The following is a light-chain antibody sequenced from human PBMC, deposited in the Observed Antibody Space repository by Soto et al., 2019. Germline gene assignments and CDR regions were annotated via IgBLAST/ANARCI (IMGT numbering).Light chain of an antibody. CDR3: CSYASTSTYV. CDR2: EVT. J-gene: IGLJ1*01. V-gene: IGLV2-23*02. Sequence: QSVLTQPASVSGSPGQSITISCTGTSSDVGSYNLVSWYQQHPGKAPKLMIYEVTKRPSGISNRFSGSKSGNTASLTISGLQADDETDYYCCSYASTSTYVFGTGTKVTVL. CDR1: SSDVGSYNL.